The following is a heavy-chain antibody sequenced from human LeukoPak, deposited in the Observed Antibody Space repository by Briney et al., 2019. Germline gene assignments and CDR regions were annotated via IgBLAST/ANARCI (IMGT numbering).Heavy chain of an antibody. J-gene: IGHJ2*01. D-gene: IGHD3-22*01. Sequence: PWGTLSLTPTVSGGSISISYSRWISQPAGKGLWWIAHMYTSGSTNYNPSLKSRVTMSLDTSKNQFSLKLKSVTAAETAVSFCARGVYFDSSGLSPALDLWGRGTLVTVSS. CDR3: ARGVYFDSSGLSPALDL. V-gene: IGHV4-4*07. CDR1: GGSISISY. CDR2: MYTSGST.